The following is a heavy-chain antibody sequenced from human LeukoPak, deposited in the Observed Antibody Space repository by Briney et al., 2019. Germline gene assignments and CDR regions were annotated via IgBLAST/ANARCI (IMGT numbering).Heavy chain of an antibody. J-gene: IGHJ6*04. CDR3: AVLLGYCSSTSCLPWGMDV. D-gene: IGHD2-2*01. V-gene: IGHV1-18*04. Sequence: GPLKVSCKASGYTFTSYGISRVRQTPGQGLEWMGWISAYNGNTNYAQKLQSRVTMTTDTSTSTAYMELRSLRSDDTAVYYCAVLLGYCSSTSCLPWGMDVWGKGTTVTVSS. CDR2: ISAYNGNT. CDR1: GYTFTSYG.